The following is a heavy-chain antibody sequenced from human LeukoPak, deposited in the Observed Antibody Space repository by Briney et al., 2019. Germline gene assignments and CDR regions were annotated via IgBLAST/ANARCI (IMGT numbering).Heavy chain of an antibody. CDR2: IYYSGST. J-gene: IGHJ5*02. V-gene: IGHV4-59*01. CDR1: GASISSYY. CDR3: ARNTAMARYNWFDP. Sequence: KSSETLSLTCSVSGASISSYYWSWIRQPPGKGLEWIGYIYYSGSTNYNPSLKSRVTISVDTSKNQFSLKLSSVTAADTAVYYCARNTAMARYNWFDPWGQGTLVTVSS. D-gene: IGHD5-18*01.